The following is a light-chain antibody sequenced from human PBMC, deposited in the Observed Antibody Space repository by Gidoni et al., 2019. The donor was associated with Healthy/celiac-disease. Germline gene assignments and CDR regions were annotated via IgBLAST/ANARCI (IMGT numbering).Light chain of an antibody. CDR3: QQYGSSPMCS. Sequence: EIVSTQAPGTLSLSPGESSPLSCRASQIVSSSYLAWYQQKPGQAPRLLIYGASSRATGIPDRFSGSGSGTDFTLTISRLEPEDFAVYYCQQYGSSPMCSFGQGTKLEIK. J-gene: IGKJ2*04. CDR1: QIVSSSY. V-gene: IGKV3-20*01. CDR2: GAS.